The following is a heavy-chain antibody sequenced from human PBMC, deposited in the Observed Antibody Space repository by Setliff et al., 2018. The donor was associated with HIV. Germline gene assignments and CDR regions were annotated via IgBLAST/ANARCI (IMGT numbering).Heavy chain of an antibody. CDR1: ASSISSDYC. D-gene: IGHD3-22*01. Sequence: PSETLSLTCAVSASSISSDYCWGWIRQPPGKGLEWIGSTHHSGSTYYNPSLKSRVTISVDTSKNQFSLKLSSVTAADTAVYYCARGGGFWYYDSSGYGGRLYYYYGMDVWGQGTTVTVSS. CDR2: THHSGST. CDR3: ARGGGFWYYDSSGYGGRLYYYYGMDV. J-gene: IGHJ6*02. V-gene: IGHV4-38-2*01.